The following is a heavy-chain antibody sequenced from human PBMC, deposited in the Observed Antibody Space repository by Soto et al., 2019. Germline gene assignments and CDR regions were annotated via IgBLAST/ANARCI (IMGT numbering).Heavy chain of an antibody. Sequence: QVTLKESGPVLVKPTETLTLTCTVSGFSLSSARMSVSWIRQPPGKALEWLAHIFSSDAKSYCASLKSRLTISKDTSKSQVVLTMTNMNPVDTATYYCTRIRGWGWLGPNDYWGQGTLVTVSS. J-gene: IGHJ4*02. CDR2: IFSSDAK. CDR1: GFSLSSARMS. D-gene: IGHD3-10*01. CDR3: TRIRGWGWLGPNDY. V-gene: IGHV2-26*01.